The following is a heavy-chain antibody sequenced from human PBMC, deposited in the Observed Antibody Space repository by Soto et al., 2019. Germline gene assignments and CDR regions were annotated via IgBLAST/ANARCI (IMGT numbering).Heavy chain of an antibody. Sequence: EVQLVESGGGLVQPGGSLRLSCAASGFTISGNAMNWVRQAPGRGLEWVSYISSSSTNIHYADSVRGRFTISRDNAKNSLYLQMNSLRDEDTAVYRCARDLSWGSKWYYHMDVWGKGTTVTVSS. J-gene: IGHJ6*03. CDR3: ARDLSWGSKWYYHMDV. D-gene: IGHD3-16*01. CDR2: ISSSSTNI. V-gene: IGHV3-48*02. CDR1: GFTISGNA.